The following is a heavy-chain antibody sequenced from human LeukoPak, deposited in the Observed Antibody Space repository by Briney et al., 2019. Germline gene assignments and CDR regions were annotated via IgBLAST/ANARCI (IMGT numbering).Heavy chain of an antibody. Sequence: GGSLRLSCAASGFTFSSYAMHWVRQAPGKGLEWVAVISYDGSNKYYADSVKGRFTISRDNAKNSLFLQMSSLRVEDTAIYYCAREAPAGFRGYNFDYWGQGTLITVSS. CDR3: AREAPAGFRGYNFDY. CDR1: GFTFSSYA. V-gene: IGHV3-30-3*01. D-gene: IGHD5-12*01. J-gene: IGHJ4*02. CDR2: ISYDGSNK.